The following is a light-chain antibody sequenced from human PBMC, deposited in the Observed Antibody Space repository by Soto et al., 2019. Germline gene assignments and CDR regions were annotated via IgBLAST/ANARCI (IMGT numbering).Light chain of an antibody. Sequence: DIQMTQSPSSLSASVGDRVTITCRASRSISTYLHWYQQKPGKAPKLLIYGASILQSGVPSTFSGSGSGTDFTLTISSLQPEDFATYYCRQTYTTPRTFGQGTKLEIK. CDR2: GAS. CDR1: RSISTY. CDR3: RQTYTTPRT. J-gene: IGKJ2*01. V-gene: IGKV1-39*01.